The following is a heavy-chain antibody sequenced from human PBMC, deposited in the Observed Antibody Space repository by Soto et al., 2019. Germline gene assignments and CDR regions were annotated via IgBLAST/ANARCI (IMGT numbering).Heavy chain of an antibody. V-gene: IGHV1-8*01. Sequence: ASVKVSCKASGYTFTSYDINWVRQATGQGLEWMGWMNPNSGNTGYAQKFQGRVTMTRNTSISTAYMELSSLRSEDTAVYYCAAAGYCSSTSCYPDWFDPWGQGTLVTVS. CDR2: MNPNSGNT. D-gene: IGHD2-2*01. CDR1: GYTFTSYD. CDR3: AAAGYCSSTSCYPDWFDP. J-gene: IGHJ5*02.